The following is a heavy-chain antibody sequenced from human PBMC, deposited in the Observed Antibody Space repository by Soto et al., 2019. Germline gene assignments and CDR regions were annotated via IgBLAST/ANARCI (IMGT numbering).Heavy chain of an antibody. CDR2: ISDTGAST. CDR1: GYSFTSYW. CDR3: AKGRGSGWAWYFDN. V-gene: IGHV3-23*01. D-gene: IGHD6-19*01. J-gene: IGHJ4*02. Sequence: PGQSLKITCQGSGYSFTSYWIGWVRQAPGKGLEWVASISDTGASTWYAESVRGRLSISRDNSKNTLYLQMNSLRGEDTAVYYCAKGRGSGWAWYFDNWGQGTLVTVSS.